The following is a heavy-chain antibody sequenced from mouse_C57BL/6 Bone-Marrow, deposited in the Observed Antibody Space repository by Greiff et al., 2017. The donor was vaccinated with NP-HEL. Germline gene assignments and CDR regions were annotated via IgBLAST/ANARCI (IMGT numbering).Heavy chain of an antibody. D-gene: IGHD6-5*01. V-gene: IGHV5-9*01. J-gene: IGHJ4*01. CDR3: ARHPYDYYAMDY. Sequence: EVKLVESGGGLVKPGGSLKLSCAASGFTFSSYTMSWVRQTPEKRLEWVATISGGGGNTYYPDSVKGRFTISRDNAKNTLYLQMSRLRSEDTALYYCARHPYDYYAMDYWGQGTSVTVSS. CDR1: GFTFSSYT. CDR2: ISGGGGNT.